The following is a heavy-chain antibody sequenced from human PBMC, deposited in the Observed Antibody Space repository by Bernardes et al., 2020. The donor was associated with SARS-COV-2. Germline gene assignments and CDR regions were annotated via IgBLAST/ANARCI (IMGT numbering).Heavy chain of an antibody. D-gene: IGHD3-10*01. Sequence: SETLSLTCSVSGGSISSSSYYWGWIRQPPGKGLEWVGSIYYSGNTHYNPSLKSRVTISVDTSKNHFSLKLSSVTAADTALYYCARRRDPYGLYFDYWGQGTLVTVSS. CDR2: IYYSGNT. CDR3: ARRRDPYGLYFDY. V-gene: IGHV4-39*02. J-gene: IGHJ4*02. CDR1: GGSISSSSYY.